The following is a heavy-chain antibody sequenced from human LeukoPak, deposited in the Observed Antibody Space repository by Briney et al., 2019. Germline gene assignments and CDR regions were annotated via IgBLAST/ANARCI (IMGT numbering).Heavy chain of an antibody. V-gene: IGHV4-59*01. D-gene: IGHD3-10*01. CDR3: AGEGEWLGNFYLNY. CDR1: SGSISTYY. J-gene: IGHJ4*02. Sequence: PSETLSLTCTVSSGSISTYYWSWIRQPPGKGLEWIGYIYYRGSANYSPSLKSRVTISVDTSKNQFSLKLNSVTAADTAVYYCAGEGEWLGNFYLNYWGRGTRSPSPQ. CDR2: IYYRGSA.